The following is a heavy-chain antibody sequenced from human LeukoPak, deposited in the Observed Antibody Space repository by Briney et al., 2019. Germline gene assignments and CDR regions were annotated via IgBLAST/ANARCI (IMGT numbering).Heavy chain of an antibody. Sequence: KPSETLSLTCAVYGGSFSGYYWSWIRQAPGKGLEWIGEINHSGSTNYNPSLKSRVTISADTSKNQFSLKLSSVTAADTAVYYCARDHQDAFDIWGQGTMVTVSS. CDR3: ARDHQDAFDI. CDR2: INHSGST. J-gene: IGHJ3*02. V-gene: IGHV4-34*01. CDR1: GGSFSGYY.